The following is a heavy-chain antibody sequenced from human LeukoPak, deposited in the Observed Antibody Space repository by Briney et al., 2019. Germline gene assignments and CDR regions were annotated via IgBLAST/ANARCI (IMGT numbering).Heavy chain of an antibody. CDR1: GSTFSNYA. J-gene: IGHJ4*02. CDR2: ISGGGFYT. V-gene: IGHV3-23*01. D-gene: IGHD6-19*01. CDR3: ARSYSSDWYYFDF. Sequence: GGSLRLSCAASGSTFSNYAMSWVRQAPGKGLEWVSAISGGGFYTYYADSVKGRFTISRDNSKNTLSLQMNSLRAEDTAIYYCARSYSSDWYYFDFWGQGTLVTVSS.